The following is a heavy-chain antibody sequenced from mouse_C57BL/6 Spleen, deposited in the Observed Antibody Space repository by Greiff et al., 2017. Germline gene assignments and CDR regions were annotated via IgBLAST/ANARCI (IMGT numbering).Heavy chain of an antibody. CDR2: IDPSASYT. Sequence: QVQLQQPGAELVKPGASVKLSCKASGYTFTSYWMQWVKQRPGQGLEWIGEIDPSASYTNYNQKFKGKATLTVDTSSSTAYMQLSSLTSEDSAVYYCARAGGNYGSWFAYWGQGTLVTVSA. CDR3: ARAGGNYGSWFAY. D-gene: IGHD1-2*01. CDR1: GYTFTSYW. J-gene: IGHJ3*01. V-gene: IGHV1-50*01.